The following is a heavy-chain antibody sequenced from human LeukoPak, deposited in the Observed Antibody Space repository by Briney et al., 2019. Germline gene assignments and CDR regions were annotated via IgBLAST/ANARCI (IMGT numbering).Heavy chain of an antibody. J-gene: IGHJ2*01. D-gene: IGHD6-19*01. CDR2: IDTSGNT. Sequence: SETLSLTCTVSGGSISSYYWNWIRQPAGKGLEWIGRIDTSGNTNYNPSLKSRVTMSVDTSKNQSSLNLSSVTAADTAVYFCARELTNRITVAGRYYFDLWGRGTPVTVSS. V-gene: IGHV4-4*07. CDR3: ARELTNRITVAGRYYFDL. CDR1: GGSISSYY.